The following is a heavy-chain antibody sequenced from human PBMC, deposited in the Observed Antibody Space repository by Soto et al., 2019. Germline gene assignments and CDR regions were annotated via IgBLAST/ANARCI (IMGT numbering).Heavy chain of an antibody. J-gene: IGHJ4*02. CDR1: GGSISSYY. D-gene: IGHD3-10*01. CDR3: ARGGSMVRHSLELDY. V-gene: IGHV4-59*12. Sequence: PSETLSLTCTVSGGSISSYYWSWIRQPPGKGLEWIGYIYYSGSTNYNPSPKSRVTISVDTSKNQFSLKLSSVTAADTAVYYCARGGSMVRHSLELDYWGQGTLVTVSS. CDR2: IYYSGST.